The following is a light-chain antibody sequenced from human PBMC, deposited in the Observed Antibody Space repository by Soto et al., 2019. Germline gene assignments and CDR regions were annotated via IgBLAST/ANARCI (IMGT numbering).Light chain of an antibody. J-gene: IGLJ2*01. CDR3: CSYAGSYTVL. V-gene: IGLV2-11*01. Sequence: QSVLTQPRSVSGSPGQSVTISCTGTSSDVGGYNYVSWYQQHPGKAPKLMICDVSKRPSGVPDRFSGSKSGNTASLTCSGLQPEDEADYDCCSYAGSYTVLFGGGTKLTVL. CDR1: SSDVGGYNY. CDR2: DVS.